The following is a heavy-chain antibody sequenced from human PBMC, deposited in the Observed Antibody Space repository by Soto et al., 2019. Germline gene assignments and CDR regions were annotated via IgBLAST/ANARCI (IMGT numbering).Heavy chain of an antibody. V-gene: IGHV3-64D*06. D-gene: IGHD3-22*01. CDR1: GFTFIICA. CDR3: VKGEYYYDSSGIRLNWFDP. Sequence: GGSLRLSCSASGFTFIICATLWVRQAPGKGLEYVSVISTNGGSTYYADSVKGRFTISRDNSKNTVYLQMSSLRAEDTAVYYCVKGEYYYDSSGIRLNWFDP. J-gene: IGHJ5*02. CDR2: ISTNGGST.